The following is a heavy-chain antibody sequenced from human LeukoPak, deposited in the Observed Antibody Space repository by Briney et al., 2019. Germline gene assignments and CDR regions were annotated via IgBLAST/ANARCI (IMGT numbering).Heavy chain of an antibody. V-gene: IGHV4-59*01. J-gene: IGHJ4*02. CDR3: ARDPSCYGAFDY. Sequence: PSETLSLTCTVSGASITTYYWSWLRQPPGKGLEWIGYIYYSGSTNNNPSLESRVTISVDTSNNQFSLRLNSVTAADTAIYYCARDPSCYGAFDYWGQGTLVTVSS. D-gene: IGHD5-12*01. CDR1: GASITTYY. CDR2: IYYSGST.